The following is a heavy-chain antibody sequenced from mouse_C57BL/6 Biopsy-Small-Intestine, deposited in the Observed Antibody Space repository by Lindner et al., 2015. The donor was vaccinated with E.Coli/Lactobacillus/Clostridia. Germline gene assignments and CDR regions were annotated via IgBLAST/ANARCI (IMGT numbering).Heavy chain of an antibody. V-gene: IGHV1-7*01. J-gene: IGHJ4*01. CDR3: ARAGAEVTTHFDW. CDR2: IGAKNSDT. D-gene: IGHD2-13*01. Sequence: SVKVSCKASGYSFNIFGMSWVRQAPGQGLEWTGWIGAKNSDTKYAQKFQGRVTMTTETSTRTAYMELRSLTYDDTAVYYCARAGAEVTTHFDWWGQGTLVIVSS. CDR1: GYSFNIFG.